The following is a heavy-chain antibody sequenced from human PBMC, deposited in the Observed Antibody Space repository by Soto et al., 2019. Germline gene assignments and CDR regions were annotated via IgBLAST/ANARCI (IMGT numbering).Heavy chain of an antibody. V-gene: IGHV3-9*01. D-gene: IGHD6-19*01. CDR2: ISWNSNTK. Sequence: EVQLVESGGGLVQPGGSLRLSCAASGFIFEEYAMHWVRQAPGKGLEWVSGISWNSNTKGYADSVKGRFTISRDNAKKYLYLQMNSLRAEDTAFYYGENLGYSSGWYGMDVWGQGTTVTVSS. CDR3: ENLGYSSGWYGMDV. CDR1: GFIFEEYA. J-gene: IGHJ6*02.